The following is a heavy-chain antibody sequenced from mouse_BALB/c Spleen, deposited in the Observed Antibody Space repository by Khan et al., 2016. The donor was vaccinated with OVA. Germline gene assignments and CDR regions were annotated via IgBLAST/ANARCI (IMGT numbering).Heavy chain of an antibody. CDR1: GFTFSSFV. V-gene: IGHV5-6-5*01. J-gene: IGHJ2*01. CDR3: TREAYRYDEYYFDY. D-gene: IGHD2-14*01. CDR2: ISSGGST. Sequence: EVELVESGGGTVKPGGSLKLSCAVSGFTFSSFVMSWVRQTPEKRLEWVASISSGGSTYYPDSVKGRFTISRDNARNIVYLQMSSVRSEDMAIYYCTREAYRYDEYYFDYWGQGTTLIVAS.